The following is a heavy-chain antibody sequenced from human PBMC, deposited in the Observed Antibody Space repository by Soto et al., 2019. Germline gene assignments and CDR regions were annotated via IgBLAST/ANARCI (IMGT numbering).Heavy chain of an antibody. Sequence: QVQLVESGGGVVQPGRSLRLSCAASGFTFSSYGMHWVRQAPGKGLEWVAVIWYDGSNKYYADSVKGRFTISRDNSKNTLYLQMNCLRAEDTAVYYCARGWRLLLRYYYGMDVWGQGTTVTVSS. J-gene: IGHJ6*02. D-gene: IGHD3-22*01. CDR3: ARGWRLLLRYYYGMDV. V-gene: IGHV3-33*01. CDR2: IWYDGSNK. CDR1: GFTFSSYG.